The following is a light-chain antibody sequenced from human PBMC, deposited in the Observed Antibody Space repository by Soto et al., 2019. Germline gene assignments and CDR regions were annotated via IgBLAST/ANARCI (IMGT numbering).Light chain of an antibody. J-gene: IGLJ1*01. V-gene: IGLV1-40*01. CDR3: QSYDSSLSGDV. CDR2: GNN. Sequence: QSVLTQAPSVSGAPGQRVTISCTGSSSNIGAGYDVHWYQHLPGTAPKLLIYGNNNRPSGVPDRFSGSKSGTSASLAITGLQAEDEADYYCQSYDSSLSGDVFGTGTKVTVL. CDR1: SSNIGAGYD.